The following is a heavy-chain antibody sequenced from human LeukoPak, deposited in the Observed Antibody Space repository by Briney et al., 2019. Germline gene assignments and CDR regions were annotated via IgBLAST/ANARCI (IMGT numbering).Heavy chain of an antibody. CDR1: GFTFSRYS. CDR3: AKWAYYDILTGLDY. Sequence: PGGSLRLSCAASGFTFSRYSMNWVRQAPGKGLEWVSAISGSGGSTYYADSVKGRFTISRDNSKNTLYLQMNSLRAEDTAVYYCAKWAYYDILTGLDYWGQGTLVTVSS. CDR2: ISGSGGST. D-gene: IGHD3-9*01. V-gene: IGHV3-23*01. J-gene: IGHJ4*02.